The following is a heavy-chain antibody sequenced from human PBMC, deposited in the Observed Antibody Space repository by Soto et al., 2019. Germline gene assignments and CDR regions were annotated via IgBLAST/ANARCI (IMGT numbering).Heavy chain of an antibody. CDR1: GFSLSTSGVG. V-gene: IGHV2-5*01. J-gene: IGHJ4*02. CDR2: IYWNDDK. Sequence: SGPTLVNPTQTLTLTCTFSGFSLSTSGVGVGWIRQPPGKALEWLALIYWNDDKRYSPSLKSRLTITKDTSKNQVVLTMTNMDPVDTAPYYGAHRYSSGWYPKAPDYWGKESLCTV. CDR3: AHRYSSGWYPKAPDY. D-gene: IGHD6-19*01.